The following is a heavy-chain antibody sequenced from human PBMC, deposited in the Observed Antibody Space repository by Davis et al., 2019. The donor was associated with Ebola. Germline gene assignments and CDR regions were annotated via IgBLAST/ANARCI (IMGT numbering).Heavy chain of an antibody. V-gene: IGHV3-30*18. J-gene: IGHJ6*02. CDR2: ISSDGSDK. CDR1: GFTFSNYG. Sequence: GESLKISCAASGFTFSNYGMHWVRQAPGKGLEWVAVISSDGSDKYYADSVKGRFTVFRDNPKNTLFLQMNSLRVDDTAVYYCAKGPLRIAVGGMVTYGMDVWGQGTTVTVSS. D-gene: IGHD6-19*01. CDR3: AKGPLRIAVGGMVTYGMDV.